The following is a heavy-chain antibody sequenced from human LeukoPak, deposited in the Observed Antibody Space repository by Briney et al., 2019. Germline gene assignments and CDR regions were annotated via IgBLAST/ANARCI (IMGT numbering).Heavy chain of an antibody. J-gene: IGHJ4*02. CDR1: GYIFTSYD. CDR2: ISAYNGDT. CDR3: ARDPTNTSGYYAYFDY. Sequence: ASVKVSCKASGYIFTSYDISWVRQAPGQGLEWMGWISAYNGDTHYAQNLQGRVTMTTDTSTSTAYMELRSLRSDDTAVYYCARDPTNTSGYYAYFDYWGQGTLVTVSS. D-gene: IGHD5-12*01. V-gene: IGHV1-18*01.